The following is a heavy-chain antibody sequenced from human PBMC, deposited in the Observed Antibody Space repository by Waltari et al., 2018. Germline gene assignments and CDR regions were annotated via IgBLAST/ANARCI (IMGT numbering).Heavy chain of an antibody. J-gene: IGHJ4*02. CDR1: GFPFSFCA. Sequence: QVQLVESGGGVVQPGGSLRLSCAASGFPFSFCAMHWVRQAPGKGLEWVAFVSIDGRSQYYRDSVKGRFTISRDNSENTVYLQMNSLRPEDTAVYYCARHMLALGDGDSWGQGTVVTVSS. CDR2: VSIDGRSQ. CDR3: ARHMLALGDGDS. V-gene: IGHV3-30*02. D-gene: IGHD1-26*01.